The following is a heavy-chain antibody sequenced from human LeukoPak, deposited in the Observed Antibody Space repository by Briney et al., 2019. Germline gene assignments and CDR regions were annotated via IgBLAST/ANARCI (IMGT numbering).Heavy chain of an antibody. D-gene: IGHD3-3*01. CDR2: INAGHGNT. Sequence: ASVKVSCKASGGTFSSYAISWVRQAPGQGLEWMGWINAGHGNTKYSQKFQGRVTITRDTSASTAYMELSSLRSEDTAVYHCARGTIFGVVNYYYGMDVWGQGTTVTVSS. V-gene: IGHV1-3*01. J-gene: IGHJ6*02. CDR1: GGTFSSYA. CDR3: ARGTIFGVVNYYYGMDV.